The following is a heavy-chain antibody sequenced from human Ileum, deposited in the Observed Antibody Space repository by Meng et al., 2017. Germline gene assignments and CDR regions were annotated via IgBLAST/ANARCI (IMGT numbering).Heavy chain of an antibody. Sequence: GESLKLSCAASGFTFTNHWITWVRQVPGKGLEWLADINQDGSQTYYVDSVKGRFTISRDNGNNFLYLQMDSLTAEDTAMYHCARNQWWRIEYWGQGTLVTVSS. CDR2: INQDGSQT. V-gene: IGHV3-7*01. CDR3: ARNQWWRIEY. J-gene: IGHJ4*02. CDR1: GFTFTNHW. D-gene: IGHD2-15*01.